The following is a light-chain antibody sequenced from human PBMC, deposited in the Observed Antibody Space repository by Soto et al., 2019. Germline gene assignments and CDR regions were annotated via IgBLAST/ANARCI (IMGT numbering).Light chain of an antibody. CDR1: QSVSSY. Sequence: EIVLTQSPATLSLSPGERATLSCRASQSVSSYLAWYQQKPGQAPRLLIYDASNRATGIPARFSGSGSGTVLTLTITSLEPEDFAVYYCQQRSNWLALTFGGGTKVEIK. CDR2: DAS. V-gene: IGKV3-11*01. J-gene: IGKJ4*01. CDR3: QQRSNWLALT.